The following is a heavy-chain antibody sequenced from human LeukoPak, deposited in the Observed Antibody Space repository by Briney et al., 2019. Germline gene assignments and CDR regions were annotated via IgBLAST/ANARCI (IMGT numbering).Heavy chain of an antibody. CDR1: GYTFSGYY. D-gene: IGHD6-19*01. CDR2: INPNSGGT. V-gene: IGHV1-2*02. CDR3: ARIAVAGSGGETLYDY. J-gene: IGHJ4*02. Sequence: WASVKVSCKASGYTFSGYYMYWVRQAPGQGLEWMGWINPNSGGTNYAQKFQGRVTMTRDTSISTAYMELSRLRSDDTAVYYCARIAVAGSGGETLYDYWGQGTLVTVSS.